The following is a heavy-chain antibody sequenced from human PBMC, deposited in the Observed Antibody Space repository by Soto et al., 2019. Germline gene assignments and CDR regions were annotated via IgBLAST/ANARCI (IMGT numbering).Heavy chain of an antibody. Sequence: QVQLVQSGTEVKKPGASVKVSCKASGSTFTSYGISWVRQAPGQGLESMGWIRAYNGNTNYAQKRQGSVTRNTDTSTSPAYKELRGQKSDDTAGYDCARGPPPEDHWGQGTLVTVSS. CDR3: ARGPPPEDH. CDR1: GSTFTSYG. CDR2: IRAYNGNT. V-gene: IGHV1-18*01. J-gene: IGHJ4*02.